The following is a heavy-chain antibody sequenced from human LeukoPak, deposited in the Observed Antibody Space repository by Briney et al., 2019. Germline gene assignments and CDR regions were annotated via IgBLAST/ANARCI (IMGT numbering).Heavy chain of an antibody. Sequence: PGGSLRLSCAASGFSFSSYAMSWVRQAPGKGLEWVSSFSGSGGSTYYADSVKGRFTISRDNSKNTLYLQMNSLRAEDTAVYYCAKDLAGIAAAGRTPYDYWGQGTLVTVSS. CDR1: GFSFSSYA. V-gene: IGHV3-23*01. J-gene: IGHJ4*02. CDR3: AKDLAGIAAAGRTPYDY. CDR2: FSGSGGST. D-gene: IGHD6-13*01.